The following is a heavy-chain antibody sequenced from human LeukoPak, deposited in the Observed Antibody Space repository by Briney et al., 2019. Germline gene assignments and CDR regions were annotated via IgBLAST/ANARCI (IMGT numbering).Heavy chain of an antibody. V-gene: IGHV3-30*04. CDR1: GFTFSSYA. CDR3: AKRIQVWLYFDY. CDR2: ISYDGSNK. Sequence: GRSLRLPCAASGFTFSSYAMHWVRQAPGKGLEWVAVISYDGSNKYYADSVKGRFTISRDNSKNTLYLQMNSLRAEDTAVYYCAKRIQVWLYFDYWGQGTLVTVSS. D-gene: IGHD5-18*01. J-gene: IGHJ4*02.